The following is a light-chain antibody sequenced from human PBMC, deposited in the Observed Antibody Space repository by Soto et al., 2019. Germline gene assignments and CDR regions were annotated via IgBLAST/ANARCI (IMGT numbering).Light chain of an antibody. J-gene: IGLJ1*01. CDR1: SSDVGGYNY. Sequence: QSALTQPASVSGSPGQSITISCTGTSSDVGGYNYVSWYQQHPGKAPKLMIYDVHNRPSGVSNRFSGSKSGNTASLTISGLQAEDEADYYCSSYASSGTLVFGTGTKLTVL. CDR2: DVH. CDR3: SSYASSGTLV. V-gene: IGLV2-14*03.